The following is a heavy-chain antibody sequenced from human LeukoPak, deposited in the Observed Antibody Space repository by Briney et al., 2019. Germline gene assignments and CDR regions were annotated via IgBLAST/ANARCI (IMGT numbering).Heavy chain of an antibody. V-gene: IGHV4-59*08. CDR1: GGPISSYY. D-gene: IGHD3-10*01. J-gene: IGHJ4*02. Sequence: KPSETLSLTCTVSGGPISSYYWSWIRQPPGKGLEWIGYVHYSGSTNYNPSLKSRVTISVDTSKNQFSLKLSSVTAADTAVYYCARSHRTPMVEYWGQGTLVAVSS. CDR3: ARSHRTPMVEY. CDR2: VHYSGST.